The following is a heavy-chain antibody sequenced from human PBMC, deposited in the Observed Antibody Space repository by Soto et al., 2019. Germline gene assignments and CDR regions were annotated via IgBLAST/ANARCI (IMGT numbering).Heavy chain of an antibody. CDR2: ISGSGGST. CDR3: VKPPPDYSNCCYYYYYMDV. CDR1: GFTFSSYA. Sequence: GGSLRLSCAASGFTFSSYAMSWVRQAPGKGLEWVSAISGSGGSTYYADSVKGRFTISRDNSKNTLYLQMNSLRAEDTAVYYCVKPPPDYSNCCYYYYYMDVWGKGTTVTVSS. D-gene: IGHD4-4*01. J-gene: IGHJ6*03. V-gene: IGHV3-23*01.